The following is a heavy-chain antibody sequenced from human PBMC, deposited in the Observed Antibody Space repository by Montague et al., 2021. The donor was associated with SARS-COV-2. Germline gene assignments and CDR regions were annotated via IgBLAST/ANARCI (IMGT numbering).Heavy chain of an antibody. V-gene: IGHV3-48*03. D-gene: IGHD2-21*01. CDR3: ARDRDWDDWCGMDV. Sequence: SLRLSVSASGFIFSSYEMNWVRQAPGKGLEWISYISSSGGGSTKHYTDSVKGRFTISRDNAKNSLYLQMNSLRVEDTAIYYCARDRDWDDWCGMDVWGQGTTVTVSS. CDR2: ISSSGGGSTK. CDR1: GFIFSSYE. J-gene: IGHJ6*02.